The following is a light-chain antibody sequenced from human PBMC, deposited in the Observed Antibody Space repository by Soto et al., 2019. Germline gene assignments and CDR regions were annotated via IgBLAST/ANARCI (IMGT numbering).Light chain of an antibody. V-gene: IGLV2-14*01. CDR1: RSDIGSYNY. CDR2: GVS. Sequence: QSSLTRHASLSGSPGQSITISCSGTRSDIGSYNYVAWYQQFPGKTPKILIYGVSNRPSGVSSRFSGSKSGNTASLTISGLQAEDEADYYCISYTGSSTSYVFGSGTKVTVL. J-gene: IGLJ1*01. CDR3: ISYTGSSTSYV.